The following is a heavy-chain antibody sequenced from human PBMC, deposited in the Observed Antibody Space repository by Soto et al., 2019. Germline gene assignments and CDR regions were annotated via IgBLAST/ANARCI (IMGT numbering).Heavy chain of an antibody. CDR1: GYTFRSYA. Sequence: QVHLVQSGAEVRKPGASVKVPCKASGYTFRSYAMHWVRQAPGQRLEGMGWINAGYGNTNSPQKFQDRVTITRDTSASTAYMRLTSQRSEDTAVYYCARDTGDGTCDFWGQGTLVTVSS. CDR3: ARDTGDGTCDF. J-gene: IGHJ4*02. V-gene: IGHV1-3*01. D-gene: IGHD7-27*01. CDR2: INAGYGNT.